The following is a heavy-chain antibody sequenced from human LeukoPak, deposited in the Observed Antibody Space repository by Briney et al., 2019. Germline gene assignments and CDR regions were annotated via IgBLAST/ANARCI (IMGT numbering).Heavy chain of an antibody. J-gene: IGHJ4*02. CDR3: AKVAKYYYGPETYYFFEQ. Sequence: GGSLRLSCAASGFIFSTYWMSWVRQAPGKGVEWVAKINQDGTEKYYVDSVKGRFTVSRDYAKNSLYLQMNSLRVEDTAVYYCAKVAKYYYGPETYYFFEQWGQGTPVTASS. V-gene: IGHV3-7*01. CDR2: INQDGTEK. D-gene: IGHD3-10*01. CDR1: GFIFSTYW.